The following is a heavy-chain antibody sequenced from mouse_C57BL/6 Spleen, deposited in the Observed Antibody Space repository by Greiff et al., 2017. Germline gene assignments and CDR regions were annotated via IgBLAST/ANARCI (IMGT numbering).Heavy chain of an antibody. CDR2: IYPRSGNT. D-gene: IGHD1-1*01. V-gene: IGHV1-81*01. CDR1: GYTFTSYG. Sequence: VQLQESGAELARPGASVKLSCKASGYTFTSYGISWVKQRTGQGLEWIGEIYPRSGNTYYNEKFKGKATLTADKSSSTAYMELRSLRSEDSEVYVCERSKMTTVVAKGDYWGKGTTLTVSS. CDR3: ERSKMTTVVAKGDY. J-gene: IGHJ2*01.